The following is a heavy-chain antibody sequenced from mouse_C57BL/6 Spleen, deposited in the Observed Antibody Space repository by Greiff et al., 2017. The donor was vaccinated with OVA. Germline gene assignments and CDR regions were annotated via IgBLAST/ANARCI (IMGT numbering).Heavy chain of an antibody. Sequence: QVQLKESGAELARPGASVKLSCKASGYTFTSYGISWVKQRTGQGLEWIGEIYPRSGSTYYNEKFKGKATLTADKSSSTAYMELRSLTSEDAAVYFCARRRGYFDYWGQGTTLTVSS. V-gene: IGHV1-81*01. CDR1: GYTFTSYG. CDR3: ARRRGYFDY. CDR2: IYPRSGST. J-gene: IGHJ2*01.